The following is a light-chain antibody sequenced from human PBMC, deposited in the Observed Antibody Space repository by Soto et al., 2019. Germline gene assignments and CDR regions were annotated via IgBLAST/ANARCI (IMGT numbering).Light chain of an antibody. J-gene: IGKJ1*01. CDR2: GAS. Sequence: EIVLTQSPGTLSLSPGERATLSCRASQSVSSSYLAWYQQKPGQAPRLLIYGASSRAAGIHERFSGSASGTDFTLTISSLEPEAFAVYYCQQYGSSPGTFGQGTKVEIK. CDR1: QSVSSSY. V-gene: IGKV3-20*01. CDR3: QQYGSSPGT.